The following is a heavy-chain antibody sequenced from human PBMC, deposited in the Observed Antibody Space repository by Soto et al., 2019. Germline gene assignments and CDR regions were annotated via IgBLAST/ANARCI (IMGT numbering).Heavy chain of an antibody. V-gene: IGHV3-73*01. CDR1: GFTFSDST. J-gene: IGHJ4*02. D-gene: IGHD2-8*01. CDR2: VRSKANNYAT. Sequence: EVQLVESGGGLVQPGGSLRLSCAASGFTFSDSTVHWVRQASGKGLEWIGRVRSKANNYATAYTASVKGRFTISRDESNSTAYLQVNFLKTEVRSVDYCTILSILCANGACSPLGWGQGSRVTVSS. CDR3: TILSILCANGACSPLG.